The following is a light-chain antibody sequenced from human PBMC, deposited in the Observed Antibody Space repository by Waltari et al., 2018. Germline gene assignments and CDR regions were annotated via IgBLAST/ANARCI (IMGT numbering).Light chain of an antibody. V-gene: IGKV1-5*03. CDR1: QSISSG. Sequence: DIQMTQSPSTLSASVGDRVTITCRASQSISSGLAWYQQKPGKAPRLLIYKAFSLESGVPSRFSGSGSGTEFTLTISSLQPDDFATYYCQQYESYSITFGQGTRLEIK. J-gene: IGKJ5*01. CDR3: QQYESYSIT. CDR2: KAF.